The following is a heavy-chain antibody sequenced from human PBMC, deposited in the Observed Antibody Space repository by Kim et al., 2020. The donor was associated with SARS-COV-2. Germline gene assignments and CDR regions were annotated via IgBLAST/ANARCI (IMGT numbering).Heavy chain of an antibody. J-gene: IGHJ4*02. Sequence: ADSVKGRFTISRANAKNTLYLQMNSLRAEDTAVYYCAKDRGGSSGWYGDYWGQGTLVTVSS. V-gene: IGHV3-23*01. CDR3: AKDRGGSSGWYGDY. D-gene: IGHD6-19*01.